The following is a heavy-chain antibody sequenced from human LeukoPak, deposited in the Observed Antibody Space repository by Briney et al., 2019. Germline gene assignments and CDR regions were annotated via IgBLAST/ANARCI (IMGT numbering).Heavy chain of an antibody. J-gene: IGHJ6*02. CDR1: GGSISSYY. CDR2: IYTSGST. V-gene: IGHV4-4*07. CDR3: ARDSPGYSYGYVNDYYYYGMDV. D-gene: IGHD5-18*01. Sequence: SETLSLTCTVSGGSISSYYWSWIRQPAGKGLEWIGRIYTSGSTNYNPSLKSRVTMSVDTSKNQFSLRLSSVTAADTAVYYCARDSPGYSYGYVNDYYYYGMDVWGQGTTVTVSS.